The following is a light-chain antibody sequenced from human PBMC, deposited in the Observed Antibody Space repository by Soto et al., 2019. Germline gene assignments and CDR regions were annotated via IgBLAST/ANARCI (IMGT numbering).Light chain of an antibody. V-gene: IGKV3-20*01. CDR3: QQYTGPPTT. CDR1: QSVSSNY. CDR2: GAS. Sequence: EIVLTQSPGTLSLSPGERATLSCRASQSVSSNYLAWYQQKPGQAPRLLIYGASSRATGIPVRFSGSGSGTDFTLTITRLEPEDSAVYFCQQYTGPPTTFGQGTRLEIK. J-gene: IGKJ5*01.